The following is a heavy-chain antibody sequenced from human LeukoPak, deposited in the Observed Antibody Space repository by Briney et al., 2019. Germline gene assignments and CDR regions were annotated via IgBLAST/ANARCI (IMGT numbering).Heavy chain of an antibody. CDR3: AKGAYYYGSGSYCFDH. J-gene: IGHJ5*02. D-gene: IGHD3-10*01. CDR1: GFTFSSYE. CDR2: ISSSGNTI. V-gene: IGHV3-48*03. Sequence: GGSLRLSCAASGFTFSSYEMNWVRQAPGKGLEWVSYISSSGNTIYYAVSVKGRFTTSRDNAKNSLYLQMNSLRAEDTAVYYCAKGAYYYGSGSYCFDHWGQGTLVTVST.